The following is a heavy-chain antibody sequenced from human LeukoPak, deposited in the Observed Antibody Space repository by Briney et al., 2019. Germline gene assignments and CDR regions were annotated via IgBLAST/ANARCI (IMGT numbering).Heavy chain of an antibody. CDR1: GFTFSSYG. CDR3: AKGVVPAAMPSRYYYGMDV. V-gene: IGHV3-33*06. CDR2: IWYDGSNK. Sequence: WGSLRLSCAASGFTFSSYGMHWVRQAPGKGLEWVAVIWYDGSNKYYADSVKGRFTISRDNSKNTLYLQMNSLRAEDTAVYYCAKGVVPAAMPSRYYYGMDVWGQGTTVTVSS. D-gene: IGHD2-2*01. J-gene: IGHJ6*02.